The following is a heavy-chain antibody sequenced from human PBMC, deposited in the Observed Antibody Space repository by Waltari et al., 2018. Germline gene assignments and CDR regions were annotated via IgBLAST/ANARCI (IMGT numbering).Heavy chain of an antibody. J-gene: IGHJ4*02. Sequence: QVQLQESGPGLVKPSETLSLTCTVSGGSISSYYWSWIRQPPGKGLEWIGYIYYSGSTNYNPPLKSRVTISVDTSKNQFSLKLSSVTAADTAVYYCARGTRIAAHGGIDYWGQGTLVTVSS. D-gene: IGHD6-6*01. CDR3: ARGTRIAAHGGIDY. CDR2: IYYSGST. V-gene: IGHV4-59*01. CDR1: GGSISSYY.